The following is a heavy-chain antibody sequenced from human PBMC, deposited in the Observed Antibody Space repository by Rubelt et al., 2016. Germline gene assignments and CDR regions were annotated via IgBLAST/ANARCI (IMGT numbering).Heavy chain of an antibody. CDR2: IKPNSGGT. Sequence: QVQLVQSGAGVKKPGASMKVSCKASGYNFTTYGIHWVRQAPGQGLEWMGLIKPNSGGTIYAQNFQGRVTMTRDTSITTVYMELRGMASADTAVYYGARKVAATAGLDYWGQGALVTVSS. V-gene: IGHV1-2*06. CDR3: ARKVAATAGLDY. J-gene: IGHJ4*02. D-gene: IGHD6-19*01. CDR1: GYNFTTYG.